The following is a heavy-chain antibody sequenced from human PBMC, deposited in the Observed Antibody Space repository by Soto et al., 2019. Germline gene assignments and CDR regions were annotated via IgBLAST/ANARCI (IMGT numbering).Heavy chain of an antibody. CDR3: ARITWGRVQYYGMDV. CDR2: INPNTSAT. J-gene: IGHJ6*02. Sequence: ASVKVSCKVSGYIFTGYFIQWLRQAPGQGLEWMGWINPNTSATNYAQKFQGRVTMTRDTSLGAAYMELTSLRPDDTALYYCARITWGRVQYYGMDVRGQGTTVTVSS. D-gene: IGHD1-26*01. CDR1: GYIFTGYF. V-gene: IGHV1-2*02.